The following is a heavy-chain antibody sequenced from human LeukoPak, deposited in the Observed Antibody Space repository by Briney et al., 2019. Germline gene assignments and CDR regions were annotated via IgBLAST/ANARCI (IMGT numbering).Heavy chain of an antibody. CDR3: ARDHGTYDILTGYYNWFDP. D-gene: IGHD3-9*01. Sequence: SETLSLTCTVSGGSISSVSYYWRWLRQPAGTGLEWVGRIYTSGSTNYNPSLQSRVTISVDKSKNQFSLKLSSVTAADTAVYYCARDHGTYDILTGYYNWFDPWGQGTLVTVSS. CDR2: IYTSGST. CDR1: GGSISSVSYY. V-gene: IGHV4-61*02. J-gene: IGHJ5*02.